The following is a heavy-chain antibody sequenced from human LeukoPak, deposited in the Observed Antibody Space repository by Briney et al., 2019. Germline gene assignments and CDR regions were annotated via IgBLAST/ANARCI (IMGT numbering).Heavy chain of an antibody. CDR1: GFTSSSYA. Sequence: GGSLRLSCAASGFTSSSYAMSWVRQAPGEGLEWVSAISGSGGSTYYADSVKGRFTISRDNSKNTLYLQMNSLRAEDTAVYYCAKVGSGWYYFDYWGQGTLVTVSS. CDR3: AKVGSGWYYFDY. V-gene: IGHV3-23*01. J-gene: IGHJ4*02. CDR2: ISGSGGST. D-gene: IGHD6-19*01.